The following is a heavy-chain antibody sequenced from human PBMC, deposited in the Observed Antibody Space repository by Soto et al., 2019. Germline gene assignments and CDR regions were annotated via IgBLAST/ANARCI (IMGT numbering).Heavy chain of an antibody. V-gene: IGHV3-30-3*01. CDR3: ARGPGGYFDWLFDY. J-gene: IGHJ4*02. Sequence: QVQLVESGGGVVQPGRSLRLSCAASGFTFSSYAMHWVRQAPGKGLEWVAVISYDGSNKYYADSVKGRFTISRDNSKNTLYLQMNSLRAEDTAVYYCARGPGGYFDWLFDYWGQGTLVTVSS. CDR1: GFTFSSYA. D-gene: IGHD3-9*01. CDR2: ISYDGSNK.